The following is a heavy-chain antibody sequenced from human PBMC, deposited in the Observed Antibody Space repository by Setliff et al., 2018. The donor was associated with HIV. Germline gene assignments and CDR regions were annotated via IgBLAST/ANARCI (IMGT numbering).Heavy chain of an antibody. D-gene: IGHD2-8*01. Sequence: ASVKVSCKASGYTFTGYFMHWVRQAPGQGLEWMGRINPNSGGTNYAQKFQGRATMTRDTSISTAHMELSRLRSDDTAVYYCASRVHCTNGVCLDAFDIWGQGTMVTVSS. CDR1: GYTFTGYF. J-gene: IGHJ3*02. V-gene: IGHV1-2*06. CDR2: INPNSGGT. CDR3: ASRVHCTNGVCLDAFDI.